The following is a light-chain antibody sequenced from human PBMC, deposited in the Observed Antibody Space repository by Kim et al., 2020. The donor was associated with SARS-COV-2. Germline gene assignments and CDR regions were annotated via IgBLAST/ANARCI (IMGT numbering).Light chain of an antibody. CDR1: KLGTKY. V-gene: IGLV3-1*01. CDR2: EDT. Sequence: VAPGQTASIICSGDKLGTKYTCWYQQRPGRPPVLVISEDTKRPSGIPERFSGSNSGNTAILTITGTLAMDEADYYCQAWDSTTLLFGGGTQLTVL. J-gene: IGLJ2*01. CDR3: QAWDSTTLL.